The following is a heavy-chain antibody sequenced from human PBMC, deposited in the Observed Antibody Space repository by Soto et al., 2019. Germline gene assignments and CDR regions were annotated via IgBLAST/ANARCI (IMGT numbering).Heavy chain of an antibody. CDR3: ATTTVTNRLPPDAFDI. Sequence: EVQLLESGGGLVQPGGSLRLSCAASGFTFSTYAMTWVHQAPGKGLEWVSAFSGSVGSTYYADSVKGRFTISRDNSRNTLYLQMNSLRAEDTALYYCATTTVTNRLPPDAFDIWGQGTMVTVSS. J-gene: IGHJ3*02. D-gene: IGHD4-17*01. V-gene: IGHV3-23*01. CDR2: FSGSVGST. CDR1: GFTFSTYA.